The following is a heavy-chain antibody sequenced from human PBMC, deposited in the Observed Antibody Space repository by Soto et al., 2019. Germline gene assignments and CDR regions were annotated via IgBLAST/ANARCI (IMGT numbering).Heavy chain of an antibody. J-gene: IGHJ4*02. V-gene: IGHV4-34*01. Sequence: SETLSLTCAVYGGSFSGYYWCWIRQPPGKGPEWIGEINHSGSTNYNPSLKSRVTISVDTSKNQFSLKLTSVTAADTAVYYCARDKITGLFDYWGQGTLVTVSS. D-gene: IGHD2-8*02. CDR1: GGSFSGYY. CDR2: INHSGST. CDR3: ARDKITGLFDY.